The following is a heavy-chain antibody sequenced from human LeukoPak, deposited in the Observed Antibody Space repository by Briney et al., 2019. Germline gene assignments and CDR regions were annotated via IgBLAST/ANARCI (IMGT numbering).Heavy chain of an antibody. CDR3: AREEFDSGSYLGIDY. D-gene: IGHD1-26*01. CDR2: MNPNSGNT. CDR1: GYTFTSYD. V-gene: IGHV1-8*03. Sequence: GASVKVSCKASGYTFTSYDINWVRQATGQGLEWMGWMNPNSGNTGYAQKFQGRVTITRNTSISTAYVELSSLRSEDTAVYYCAREEFDSGSYLGIDYWGQGTLVTVSS. J-gene: IGHJ4*02.